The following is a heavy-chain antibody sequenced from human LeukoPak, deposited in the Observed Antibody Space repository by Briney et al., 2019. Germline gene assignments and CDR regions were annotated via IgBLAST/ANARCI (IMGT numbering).Heavy chain of an antibody. CDR3: AKDLLETYSSGWYGY. J-gene: IGHJ4*02. D-gene: IGHD6-19*01. CDR1: GFTFSSYW. CDR2: INTDGSST. V-gene: IGHV3-74*01. Sequence: GGSLRLSCAASGFTFSSYWMHWVRQAPGKGLVWVSRINTDGSSTSYADSVKGRFTISRDNAKNTLYLQMNSLRAEDTALYYCAKDLLETYSSGWYGYWGQGTLVTVSS.